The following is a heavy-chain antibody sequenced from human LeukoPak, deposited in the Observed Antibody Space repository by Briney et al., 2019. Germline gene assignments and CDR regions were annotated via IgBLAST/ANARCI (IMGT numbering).Heavy chain of an antibody. J-gene: IGHJ4*02. CDR2: IIPIFGTA. V-gene: IGHV1-69*06. D-gene: IGHD2-15*01. CDR1: GGTFSSYA. Sequence: EASVKVSCKASGGTFSSYAISWVRQAPGQGLEWMGGIIPIFGTANYAQKFQGRVTITADKSTSTAYMELSSLRSEDTAVYYCAREGGLRIFDYWGQGTLVTVSS. CDR3: AREGGLRIFDY.